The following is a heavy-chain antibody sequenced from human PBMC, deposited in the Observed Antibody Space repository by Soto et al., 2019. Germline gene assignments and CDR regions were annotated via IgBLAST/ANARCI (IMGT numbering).Heavy chain of an antibody. CDR3: ASNNNVLTGSYYYGMDV. J-gene: IGHJ6*02. CDR2: IIPIFGTA. D-gene: IGHD3-9*01. CDR1: GGTFSSYA. Sequence: QVQLVQSGAEVKKPGSSVKVSCKASGGTFSSYAISWVRQAPGQGLEWMGGIIPIFGTANYAQQFQGRVTIIADESTSTAYMELSSLRSEDTAVFYCASNNNVLTGSYYYGMDVWGQGTTVTVSS. V-gene: IGHV1-69*12.